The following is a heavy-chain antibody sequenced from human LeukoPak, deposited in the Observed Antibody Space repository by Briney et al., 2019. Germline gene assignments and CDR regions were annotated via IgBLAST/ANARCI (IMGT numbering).Heavy chain of an antibody. J-gene: IGHJ5*02. CDR2: VNHSGST. CDR3: ARRSSSWYFARGWFDP. D-gene: IGHD6-13*01. V-gene: IGHV4-34*01. Sequence: SETLSLTCAVYGGSFSGYYWSWIRQTPGKGLEWIGEVNHSGSTNYNPSLKSRVTISVDTSKNQFSLKLSSVTAADTAVYYCARRSSSWYFARGWFDPWGQGTLVTVSS. CDR1: GGSFSGYY.